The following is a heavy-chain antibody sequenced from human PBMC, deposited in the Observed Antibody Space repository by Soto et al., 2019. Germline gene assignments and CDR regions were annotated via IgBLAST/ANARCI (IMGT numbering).Heavy chain of an antibody. CDR1: GFAFTNYG. J-gene: IGHJ4*02. V-gene: IGHV3-30*03. CDR2: ISNDGSKK. Sequence: QVQVVESGGGVVQPGTSLRLSCAASGFAFTNYGIHWVRQAPGKGLEWVAHISNDGSKKFYGDSVKGRFTISRDNSENTVYLQMPSLRPDDTAVFYCARDVAMPTGLGLGYWGQGTRVTVSS. CDR3: ARDVAMPTGLGLGY. D-gene: IGHD6-19*01.